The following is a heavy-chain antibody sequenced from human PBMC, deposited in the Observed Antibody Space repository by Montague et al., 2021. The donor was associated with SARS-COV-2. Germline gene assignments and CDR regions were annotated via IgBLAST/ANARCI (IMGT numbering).Heavy chain of an antibody. CDR2: INHSGTT. D-gene: IGHD4-23*01. CDR1: GGSFSGYY. CDR3: ARWDPQTLTLIGLRGKSAIDY. Sequence: SETLSLTCAVYGGSFSGYYWTWIRQSHGKGLEWIAEINHSGTTNYNFNPSLRSRVTISVDTSKSQFSLKLSSVTAADTGVYYCARWDPQTLTLIGLRGKSAIDYWGQGTLVTVSS. V-gene: IGHV4-34*01. J-gene: IGHJ4*02.